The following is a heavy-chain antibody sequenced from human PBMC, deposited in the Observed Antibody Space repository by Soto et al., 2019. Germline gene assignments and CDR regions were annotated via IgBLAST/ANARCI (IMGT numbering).Heavy chain of an antibody. J-gene: IGHJ6*02. CDR2: IYYSGTT. Sequence: QVKLQESGPGLVKPSETLSLTCTVSGDSIRSYYWSWIRQPPGKGLEWIGYIYYSGTTTYNPSLKSRVTISVDRSQNQFSLELTSMTAADTAVYFCARDLRGAGTSGYYGMDVWGQGTTVSVSS. CDR3: ARDLRGAGTSGYYGMDV. CDR1: GDSIRSYY. D-gene: IGHD6-19*01. V-gene: IGHV4-59*01.